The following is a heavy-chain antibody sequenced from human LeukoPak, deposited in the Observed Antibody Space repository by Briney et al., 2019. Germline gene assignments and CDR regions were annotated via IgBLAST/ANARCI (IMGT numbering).Heavy chain of an antibody. CDR1: GFTFSSYW. CDR3: ARDKYSSGWQSDY. V-gene: IGHV3-7*01. J-gene: IGHJ4*02. Sequence: GGSLRLSCAASGFTFSSYWMSWVRQAPGKGLKWVANIKQDGSEKYYVDSVKGRFTISRDNAKNSLYLQMNSLRAEDTAVYYCARDKYSSGWQSDYWGQGTLVTVSS. CDR2: IKQDGSEK. D-gene: IGHD6-19*01.